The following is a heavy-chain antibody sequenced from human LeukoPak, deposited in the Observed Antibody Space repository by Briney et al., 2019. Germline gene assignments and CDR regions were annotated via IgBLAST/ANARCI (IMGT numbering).Heavy chain of an antibody. Sequence: ASVKVSCKASGYTFTERGISWMRHVPGQGLEWMGWISATSGNTYYAQTFQDRVTMTTDASTSTAYMELRDLTADDTAVYYCGKGSTGWSRDPWGQGTLVTVSS. D-gene: IGHD6-19*01. V-gene: IGHV1-18*01. CDR2: ISATSGNT. CDR1: GYTFTERG. J-gene: IGHJ5*02. CDR3: GKGSTGWSRDP.